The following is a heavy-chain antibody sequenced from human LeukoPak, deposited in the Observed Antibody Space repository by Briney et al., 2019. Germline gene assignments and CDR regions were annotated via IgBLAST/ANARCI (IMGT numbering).Heavy chain of an antibody. CDR2: IGPRNSAA. D-gene: IGHD2-2*01. V-gene: IGHV1-2*02. CDR1: GFTFTGHY. Sequence: ASMKVSCKCSGFTFTGHYIHWVRQAPGQGLEWMGYIGPRNSAASYAEKFQGRVTMTRDTSLSTAYMELSRLTSDDTAVYYCAREGSDQLSKDFDYWGQGTLVTVSS. J-gene: IGHJ4*02. CDR3: AREGSDQLSKDFDY.